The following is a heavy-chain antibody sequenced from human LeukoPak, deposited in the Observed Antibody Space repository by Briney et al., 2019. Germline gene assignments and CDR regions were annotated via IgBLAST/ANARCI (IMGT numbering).Heavy chain of an antibody. D-gene: IGHD3-10*01. CDR2: IIPIFGTA. CDR1: GGTFSSYA. Sequence: SVKVSCKASGGTFSSYAISWVRQAPGQGLEWMGGIIPIFGTANYAQKFQGRVTITVDESTSTAYMELSSLRSEDTAVYYCARVAVRGVPKNYYYYYGMDVWGQGTTVTVSS. CDR3: ARVAVRGVPKNYYYYYGMDV. V-gene: IGHV1-69*13. J-gene: IGHJ6*02.